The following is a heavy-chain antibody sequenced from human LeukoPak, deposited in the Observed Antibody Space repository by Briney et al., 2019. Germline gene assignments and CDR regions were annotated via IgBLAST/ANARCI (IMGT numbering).Heavy chain of an antibody. Sequence: GGSLRLSCAASGFTFSSHGMHWVRQAPGKGLEWVAVISYDGSNKYYADSVKGRFTISRDNSKNTLYLQMNSLRAEDTAVYYCAKPQLHSSGWYVFDYWGQGTLVTVSS. D-gene: IGHD6-19*01. J-gene: IGHJ4*02. V-gene: IGHV3-30*18. CDR3: AKPQLHSSGWYVFDY. CDR2: ISYDGSNK. CDR1: GFTFSSHG.